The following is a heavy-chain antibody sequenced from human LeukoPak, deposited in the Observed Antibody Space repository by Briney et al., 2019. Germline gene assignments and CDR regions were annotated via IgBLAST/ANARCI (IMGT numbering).Heavy chain of an antibody. J-gene: IGHJ5*02. Sequence: PSETLSLTCAVSGYSISSGYYWGWIRQPPRKGLEWIGSIYHNGNTYYNPSLKSRVTISVDTSKNHFSLKLSSVTAADTAVYYCARNRYYYGSRNYGVPTWFDPWGQGTLVTVSS. CDR3: ARNRYYYGSRNYGVPTWFDP. V-gene: IGHV4-38-2*01. CDR2: IYHNGNT. D-gene: IGHD3-10*01. CDR1: GYSISSGYY.